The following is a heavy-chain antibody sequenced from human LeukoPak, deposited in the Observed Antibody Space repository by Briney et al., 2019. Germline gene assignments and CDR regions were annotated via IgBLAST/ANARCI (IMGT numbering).Heavy chain of an antibody. D-gene: IGHD3-3*01. J-gene: IGHJ4*02. CDR1: GGTFSSYG. Sequence: ASVKVSCKASGGTFSSYGISWVRQAPGQGLEWMGWISAYNGNTNYAQKLQGRVTMTTDTSTSTAYMELRSLRSDDTAVYYCARDSEYYDFWSGYLVWGQGTLVTVSS. V-gene: IGHV1-18*01. CDR3: ARDSEYYDFWSGYLV. CDR2: ISAYNGNT.